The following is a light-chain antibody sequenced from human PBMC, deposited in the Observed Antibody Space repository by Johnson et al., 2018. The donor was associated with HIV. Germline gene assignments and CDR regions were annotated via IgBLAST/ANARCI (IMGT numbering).Light chain of an antibody. CDR1: SSNIGNNY. CDR2: ENT. CDR3: GTWDGSLSAGAV. V-gene: IGLV1-51*02. J-gene: IGLJ1*01. Sequence: SVLTQPPSVSAAPGQKVTISCSGSSSNIGNNYVSWYQHLPGTAPKLLIYENTKRPSGIPDRFSGSKSGTSATLGITGLQTGDEGDYYCGTWDGSLSAGAVFGTGTKVTGL.